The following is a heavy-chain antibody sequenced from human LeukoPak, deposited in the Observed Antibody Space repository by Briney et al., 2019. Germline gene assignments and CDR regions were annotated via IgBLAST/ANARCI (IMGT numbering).Heavy chain of an antibody. CDR1: GFTFSSYA. J-gene: IGHJ4*02. CDR2: ISGSGGST. D-gene: IGHD4-17*01. Sequence: GGSLRLSCAASGFTFSSYAMSWVRQAPGKGLEWVSAISGSGGSTYYADSVKGRFTISRDNSKNTLYLQMNSLRAEDTAVYYCAKVSDPYYGGYVEWYDYWGQGTLVTVSS. CDR3: AKVSDPYYGGYVEWYDY. V-gene: IGHV3-23*01.